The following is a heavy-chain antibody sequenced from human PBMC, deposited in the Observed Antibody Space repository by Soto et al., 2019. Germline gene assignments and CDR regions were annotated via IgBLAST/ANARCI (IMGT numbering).Heavy chain of an antibody. J-gene: IGHJ4*02. CDR2: TGSGTGPG. D-gene: IGHD2-15*01. V-gene: IGHV1-69*06. CDR1: GGSLSTNP. Sequence: ASVKVSCKASGGSLSTNPISWVRQAPGQGLEWMGGTGSGTGPGNHAQKFQGRLTVTADKPTSTVYMELTNLSSEDTAVYYCARRHSGGFFRFFDSWGQGTLVTVSS. CDR3: ARRHSGGFFRFFDS.